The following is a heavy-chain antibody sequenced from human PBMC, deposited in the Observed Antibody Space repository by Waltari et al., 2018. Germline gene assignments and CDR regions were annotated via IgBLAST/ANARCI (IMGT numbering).Heavy chain of an antibody. Sequence: EVQLVESGGGLVQPGGSLRLYCRASGFTFSDYWITWLPQAPGKGLVWVSRIKTDGTSTSYADSVKGRFTISRDNAKNTLYLQMNSLRAEDTALYYCVRDGSLGATAGDYFDYWGQGTLVTVSS. V-gene: IGHV3-74*01. CDR3: VRDGSLGATAGDYFDY. CDR1: GFTFSDYW. J-gene: IGHJ4*02. CDR2: IKTDGTST. D-gene: IGHD6-13*01.